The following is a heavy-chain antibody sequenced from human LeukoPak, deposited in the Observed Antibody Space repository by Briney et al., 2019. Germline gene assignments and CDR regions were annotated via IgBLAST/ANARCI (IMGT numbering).Heavy chain of an antibody. Sequence: PGGSLRLSCAASGFTFGSYSMNWVRQAPGKGLEWVSSISSSSSYICYAHSVKGRFTISRDNAKNSLYLQMNSLRAEDTAVYYCARDLGSSSFIGYWGQGTLVTVSS. CDR3: ARDLGSSSFIGY. J-gene: IGHJ4*02. CDR1: GFTFGSYS. V-gene: IGHV3-21*01. CDR2: ISSSSSYI. D-gene: IGHD6-13*01.